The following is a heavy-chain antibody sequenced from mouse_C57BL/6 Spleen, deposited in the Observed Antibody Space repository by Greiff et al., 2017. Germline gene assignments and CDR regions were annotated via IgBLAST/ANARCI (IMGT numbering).Heavy chain of an antibody. CDR3: ARNRGPYDSHWYFDV. CDR2: IYWDDDK. D-gene: IGHD2-4*01. V-gene: IGHV8-12*01. J-gene: IGHJ1*03. Sequence: QVTLKESGPGILQSSQTLSLTCSFSGFSLSTSGMGVSWIRQPSGKGLEWLAHIYWDDDKRYNPSLKRRLTISKDTSRNQVFLKITSVDTADTATYYCARNRGPYDSHWYFDVWGTGTTVTVSS. CDR1: GFSLSTSGMG.